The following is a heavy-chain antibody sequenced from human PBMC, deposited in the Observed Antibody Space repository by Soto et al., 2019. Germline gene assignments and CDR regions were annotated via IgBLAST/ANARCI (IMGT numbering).Heavy chain of an antibody. J-gene: IGHJ2*01. CDR2: ISPSGST. Sequence: XETLALTCTVSGGSISTYSWSWIRQPAGKGLQWIGHISPSGSTDYNPSLKSRVTMSLDTSSNQLSLKLSSVTAADTAVYYCVLTATAGYFDLWGRGTLVTVSS. CDR3: VLTATAGYFDL. CDR1: GGSISTYS. V-gene: IGHV4-4*07.